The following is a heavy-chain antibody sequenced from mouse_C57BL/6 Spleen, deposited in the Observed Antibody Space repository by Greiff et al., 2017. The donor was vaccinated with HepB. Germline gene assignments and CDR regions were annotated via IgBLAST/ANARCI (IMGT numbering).Heavy chain of an antibody. D-gene: IGHD2-3*01. V-gene: IGHV5-17*01. J-gene: IGHJ4*01. CDR2: ISSGSSTI. CDR1: GFTFSDYG. CDR3: ARPYDGYYDAMDY. Sequence: EVKLQESGGGLVKPGGSLKLSCAASGFTFSDYGMHWVRQAPEKGLEWVAYISSGSSTIYYADTVKGRFTISRDNAKNTLFLQMTSLRSEDTAMYYCARPYDGYYDAMDYWGQGTSVTVSS.